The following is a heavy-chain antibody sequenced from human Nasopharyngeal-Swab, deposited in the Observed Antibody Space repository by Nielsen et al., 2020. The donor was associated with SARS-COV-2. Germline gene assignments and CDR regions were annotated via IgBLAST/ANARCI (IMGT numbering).Heavy chain of an antibody. J-gene: IGHJ4*02. Sequence: SGPTLVKPSHTLTLTCSFSGFSLSTSGVGVGWIRQPPGKALEWLALIYWNDDKRYSPSLKSRLTITKDTSKNQVVLTMTNMDPVDTATYYCAHKLRSSGWPTFDYWGQGTLVTVSS. V-gene: IGHV2-5*01. CDR3: AHKLRSSGWPTFDY. CDR2: IYWNDDK. D-gene: IGHD6-19*01. CDR1: GFSLSTSGVG.